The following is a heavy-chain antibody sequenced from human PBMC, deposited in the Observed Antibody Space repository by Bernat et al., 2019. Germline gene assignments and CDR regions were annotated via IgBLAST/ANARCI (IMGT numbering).Heavy chain of an antibody. CDR2: IYYSGST. CDR1: GGSISSYY. CDR3: ARHVSDYDFWSGYNNYYYYYGMDV. J-gene: IGHJ6*02. D-gene: IGHD3-3*01. V-gene: IGHV4-59*08. Sequence: QVQLQESGPGLVKPSETLSLTCTVSGGSISSYYWSWIRQPPGKGLEWIGYIYYSGSTNYNPSLKSRVTISVDTSKNQFSLKLSSVTAADTAVYYCARHVSDYDFWSGYNNYYYYYGMDVWGQGTTVTVSS.